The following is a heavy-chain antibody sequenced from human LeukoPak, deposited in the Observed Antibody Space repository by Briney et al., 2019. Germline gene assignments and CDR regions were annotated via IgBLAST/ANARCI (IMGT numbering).Heavy chain of an antibody. CDR1: GYTFTGYY. CDR3: ARCSSGYYFPMEFDY. V-gene: IGHV1-2*02. CDR2: INPNSGGT. J-gene: IGHJ4*02. Sequence: GASVKVSCKASGYTFTGYYMHWVRQAPGQGLEWMGWINPNSGGTNYAQKFQGRVTMTRDTSISTAYMELSRLRSDDTAVYYCARCSSGYYFPMEFDYWGQGTLVTVSS. D-gene: IGHD3-22*01.